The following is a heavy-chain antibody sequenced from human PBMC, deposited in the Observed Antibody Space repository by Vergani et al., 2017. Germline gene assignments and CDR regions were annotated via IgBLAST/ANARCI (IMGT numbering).Heavy chain of an antibody. CDR1: GFTFSSYE. CDR2: ISSSSSTI. J-gene: IGHJ6*03. V-gene: IGHV3-48*03. CDR3: ASDYYDHMDV. Sequence: EVQLVESGGGLVQPGGSLRLSCAASGFTFSSYEMNWVRQAPGKGLGWVSYISSSSSTIYYADSVKGRFTIPRDNAKNSLYLQMNSLRAEDTAVYYCASDYYDHMDVWGKGTTVTVSS.